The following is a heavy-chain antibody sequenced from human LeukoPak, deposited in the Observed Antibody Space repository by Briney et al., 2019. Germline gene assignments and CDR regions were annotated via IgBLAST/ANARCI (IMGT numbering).Heavy chain of an antibody. CDR1: GGSVRSGNYY. CDR3: ARYSGLGVPDY. J-gene: IGHJ4*02. CDR2: VYYTGST. V-gene: IGHV4-61*01. D-gene: IGHD2-21*01. Sequence: SSETLSLTCSVSGGSVRSGNYYWSWIRQPPGKGLEWIGYVYYTGSTNYNPSLKSRLTISVDTSKNQFSLKLSSVTAADTAVYFCARYSGLGVPDYWGQGTLVTVSS.